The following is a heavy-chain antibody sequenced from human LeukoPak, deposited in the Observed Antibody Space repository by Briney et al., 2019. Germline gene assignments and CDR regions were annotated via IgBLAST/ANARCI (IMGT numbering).Heavy chain of an antibody. Sequence: GGSLRLSCAASGFTFDSYAMSWVRQAPGKGLEWVSGISGSGAGTYYAGSVKGRFTISRDNSKNTLYLQMNSLSVEDTAVYYCAFGTVGTEMVSFDYWGQGTLVTVSS. D-gene: IGHD2-8*01. CDR3: AFGTVGTEMVSFDY. CDR2: ISGSGAGT. J-gene: IGHJ4*02. V-gene: IGHV3-23*01. CDR1: GFTFDSYA.